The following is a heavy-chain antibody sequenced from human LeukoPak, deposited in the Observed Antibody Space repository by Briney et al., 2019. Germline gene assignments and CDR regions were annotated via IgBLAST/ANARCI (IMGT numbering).Heavy chain of an antibody. CDR3: ARGGWVSSDAFDV. Sequence: GESLRLSCAASGFSFSNYAVSWVRQLPGKGLDWVSVISGPGTSTSYGNSVKGRFTISRDNSKNTVFLQMNSLRAEDTAVYYCARGGWVSSDAFDVWGQGTMVTVSS. CDR2: ISGPGTST. V-gene: IGHV3-23*01. CDR1: GFSFSNYA. D-gene: IGHD1-26*01. J-gene: IGHJ3*01.